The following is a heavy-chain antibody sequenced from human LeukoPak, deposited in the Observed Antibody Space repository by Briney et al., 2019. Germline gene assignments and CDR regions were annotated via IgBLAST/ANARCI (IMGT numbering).Heavy chain of an antibody. J-gene: IGHJ3*02. V-gene: IGHV1-69*11. CDR3: ARGYSSPGGAFDI. Sequence: SVKVSCKASGGTFSSYAINWVRQAPGQGLEWMGRIIPVLGRTNHAQKLQGRVTITADESTSTAYMELSSLRSEDTAVYYCARGYSSPGGAFDIWGQGTMVTVSS. CDR1: GGTFSSYA. CDR2: IIPVLGRT. D-gene: IGHD6-13*01.